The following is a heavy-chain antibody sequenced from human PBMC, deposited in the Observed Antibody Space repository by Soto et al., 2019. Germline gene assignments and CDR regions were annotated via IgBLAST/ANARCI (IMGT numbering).Heavy chain of an antibody. CDR3: ARGPGRQQLDPYYYGMDV. V-gene: IGHV4-34*01. CDR1: GGSFSGYY. D-gene: IGHD6-13*01. CDR2: INHGGST. Sequence: SETLSLTCAVYGGSFSGYYWSWIRQPPGKGLEWIGEINHGGSTNYNPSLKSRVTISVDTSKNQFSLKLSSVTAADTAVYYCARGPGRQQLDPYYYGMDVWGQGTTVTVS. J-gene: IGHJ6*02.